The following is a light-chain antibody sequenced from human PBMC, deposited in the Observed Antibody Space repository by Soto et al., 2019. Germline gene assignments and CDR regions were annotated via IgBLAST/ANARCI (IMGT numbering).Light chain of an antibody. CDR2: AAS. CDR1: QGIRND. J-gene: IGKJ2*01. Sequence: AIQMTHSPSSLSSSVGDRVTITCRASQGIRNDLGWYQQKPGKAPKLLIYAASSLQSGVPSRFRGSGSGTDFALAISSLQPEDFATYCWRQDYKYPYTVGQGTKLEIK. V-gene: IGKV1-6*01. CDR3: RQDYKYPYT.